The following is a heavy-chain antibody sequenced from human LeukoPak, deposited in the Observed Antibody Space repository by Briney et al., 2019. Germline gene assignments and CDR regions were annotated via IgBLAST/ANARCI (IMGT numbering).Heavy chain of an antibody. CDR2: LIENGATT. J-gene: IGHJ4*02. D-gene: IGHD1-26*01. CDR1: GFTFSSHA. V-gene: IGHV3-23*01. Sequence: GGSLRLSCAASGFTFSSHAMSWVRRAPGKGLEWVSGLIENGATTYYADSVKGRFTISRDNSRNTMYLQMNSLRVEDTAVYYCVKDYQVGNSPAFGDYWGQGTLVTVSS. CDR3: VKDYQVGNSPAFGDY.